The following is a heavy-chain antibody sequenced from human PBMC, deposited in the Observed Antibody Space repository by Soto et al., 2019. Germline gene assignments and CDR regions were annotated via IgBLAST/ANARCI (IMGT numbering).Heavy chain of an antibody. D-gene: IGHD5-18*01. Sequence: GASVKVSCKASGYTFTSYGISWVRQAPGQELEWMGWISAYNGNTNYAQKLQGRVTMTTDTSTSTAYMELRSLRSDDTAVYYCARGIYSYGLYYFDYWGQGTLVTVSS. CDR2: ISAYNGNT. CDR1: GYTFTSYG. V-gene: IGHV1-18*01. J-gene: IGHJ4*02. CDR3: ARGIYSYGLYYFDY.